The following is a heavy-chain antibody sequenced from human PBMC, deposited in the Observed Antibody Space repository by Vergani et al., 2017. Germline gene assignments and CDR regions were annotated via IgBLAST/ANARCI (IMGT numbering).Heavy chain of an antibody. J-gene: IGHJ4*02. CDR2: IWYDGSNK. D-gene: IGHD3-22*01. V-gene: IGHV3-33*01. CDR3: AREGRYDSSGYYSDY. Sequence: QVQLVESGGGVVQPGRSLRLSCAASGFTFSSYGMHWVRQAPGKGLEWVAVIWYDGSNKYYADSVKGRFTISRDNSKNTLYLQMNSLRAEDTAVYYCAREGRYDSSGYYSDYWGQGTLVTVSS. CDR1: GFTFSSYG.